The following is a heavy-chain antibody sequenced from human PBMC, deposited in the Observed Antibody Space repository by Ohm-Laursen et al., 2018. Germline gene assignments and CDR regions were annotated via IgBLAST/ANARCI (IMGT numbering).Heavy chain of an antibody. CDR3: STDHFS. Sequence: SLRLSCAAPGFTVSDAWMSWVRQAPGKGLEYVCRIKSKAAGETREYAEPVKGRFTILRDDSKNTLSLQMNSLKTEDTGVYYCSTDHFSWGQGTLVTVSS. V-gene: IGHV3-15*01. CDR1: GFTVSDAW. J-gene: IGHJ5*02. CDR2: IKSKAAGETR. D-gene: IGHD2/OR15-2a*01.